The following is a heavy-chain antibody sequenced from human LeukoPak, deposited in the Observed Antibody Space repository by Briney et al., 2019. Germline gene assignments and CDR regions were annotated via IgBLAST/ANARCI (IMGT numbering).Heavy chain of an antibody. V-gene: IGHV3-30*18. CDR3: AKSFYSSSWRYFDY. Sequence: GGSLRLSCAASGFTFSSYGMHCVRQAPGKGLEWVAVISYDGSNKYYADSVKGRFTISRDNSENTLYLQMNSLRAEDTAVYYCAKSFYSSSWRYFDYWGQGTLVTVSS. J-gene: IGHJ4*02. CDR2: ISYDGSNK. CDR1: GFTFSSYG. D-gene: IGHD6-13*01.